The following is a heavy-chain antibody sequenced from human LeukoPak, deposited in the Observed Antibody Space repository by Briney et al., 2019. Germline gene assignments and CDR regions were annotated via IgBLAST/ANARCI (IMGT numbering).Heavy chain of an antibody. Sequence: GGSLRLSCAASGFTFSNAWMSWVRQAPGKGLEWVGRIKSETDGGTTDYAAPVKGRFTISRDNSKNTLYLQMNSLRAEDTAVYYCARVGDTAMVTGENYFDYWGQGTLVTVSS. V-gene: IGHV3-15*01. CDR3: ARVGDTAMVTGENYFDY. CDR1: GFTFSNAW. D-gene: IGHD5-18*01. CDR2: IKSETDGGTT. J-gene: IGHJ4*02.